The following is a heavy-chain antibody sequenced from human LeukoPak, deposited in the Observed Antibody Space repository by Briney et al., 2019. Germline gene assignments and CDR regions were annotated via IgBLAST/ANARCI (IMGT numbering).Heavy chain of an antibody. CDR3: AKAWSSYYDFWSGYHS. J-gene: IGHJ5*02. CDR1: GGSISSSSYY. D-gene: IGHD3-3*01. V-gene: IGHV4-39*01. Sequence: SETLSLTCTVSGGSISSSSYYWGWIRQPPGKGLEWIGSIYYSGSTYYNPSLKSRVTISVDTSKNQFSLKLSSVTAADTAVYYCAKAWSSYYDFWSGYHSWGQGTLVTVSS. CDR2: IYYSGST.